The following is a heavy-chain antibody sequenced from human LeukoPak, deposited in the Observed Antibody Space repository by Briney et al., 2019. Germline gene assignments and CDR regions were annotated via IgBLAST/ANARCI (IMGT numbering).Heavy chain of an antibody. CDR2: IYYSGST. CDR3: ARDRYYDSSGYSYYFDY. CDR1: GASISSYY. J-gene: IGHJ4*02. Sequence: KPSETLSLTCTVSGASISSYYWSWIRQSPGKGLEWLGYIYYSGSTNYNPSLKSRVTMSVDTSKNQFSLKLSSVTAADTAMYYCARDRYYDSSGYSYYFDYWGQGTLVTVSS. D-gene: IGHD3-22*01. V-gene: IGHV4-59*01.